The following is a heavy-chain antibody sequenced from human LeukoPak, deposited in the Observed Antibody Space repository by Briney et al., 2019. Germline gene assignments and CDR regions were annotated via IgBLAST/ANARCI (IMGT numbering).Heavy chain of an antibody. V-gene: IGHV3-21*01. CDR1: GFTFSSYS. CDR2: ISSSSSYI. Sequence: GGSLRLSCAASGFTFSSYSMNWVRQAPGKGLEGVSSISSSSSYIYYADSVKGGFTISRDNSKNTLYLQMNRLREEDTVVYYCAKEIMELVTIFGVVSPKTYYYYGMDVWGQGTTVTVSS. CDR3: AKEIMELVTIFGVVSPKTYYYYGMDV. D-gene: IGHD3-3*01. J-gene: IGHJ6*02.